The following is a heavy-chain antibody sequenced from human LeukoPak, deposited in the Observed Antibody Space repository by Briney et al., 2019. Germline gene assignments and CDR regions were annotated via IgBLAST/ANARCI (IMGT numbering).Heavy chain of an antibody. CDR2: MNPNSGNT. Sequence: ASVKVSCKASGYTFTSYDINWVRQATGQGLEWMGWMNPNSGNTGYAQKFQGRVTMTRNTSISTAYMELSSLRSEDTAVYYCARGQKYRSGYTVTELGSGFFDYWGQGTLVTVSS. D-gene: IGHD5-18*01. J-gene: IGHJ4*02. CDR1: GYTFTSYD. CDR3: ARGQKYRSGYTVTELGSGFFDY. V-gene: IGHV1-8*01.